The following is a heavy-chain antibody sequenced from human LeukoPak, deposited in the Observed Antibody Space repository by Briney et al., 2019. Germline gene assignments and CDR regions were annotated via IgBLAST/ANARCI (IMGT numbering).Heavy chain of an antibody. CDR2: ISGSGGST. Sequence: GGSLRLSCAASGFTFSSYAMSWVRQAPGKGLEWVSAISGSGGSTYYADSVKGRFTISRDNSKNTLYLQMNSLRAEDTAVYYCAVHPPDYYDSSGYYSGDLYFDYWGQGTLVTVSS. J-gene: IGHJ4*02. D-gene: IGHD3-22*01. CDR1: GFTFSSYA. CDR3: AVHPPDYYDSSGYYSGDLYFDY. V-gene: IGHV3-23*01.